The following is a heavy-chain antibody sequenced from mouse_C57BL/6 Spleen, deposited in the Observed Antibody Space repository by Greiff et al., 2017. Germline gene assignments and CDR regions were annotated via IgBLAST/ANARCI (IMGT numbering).Heavy chain of an antibody. V-gene: IGHV1-4*01. CDR3: ARGGYDYERGVMDY. CDR2: INPSSGYT. CDR1: GYTFTSYT. J-gene: IGHJ4*01. Sequence: QVQLKQSGAELARPGASVKMSCKASGYTFTSYTMHWVKQRPGQGLEWIGYINPSSGYTKYNQKFKDKATLTADKSSSTAYMQLSSLTSEDSAVYYCARGGYDYERGVMDYWGQGTSVTVSS. D-gene: IGHD2-4*01.